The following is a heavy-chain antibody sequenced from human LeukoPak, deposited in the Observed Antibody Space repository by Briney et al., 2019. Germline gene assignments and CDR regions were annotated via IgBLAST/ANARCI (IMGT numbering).Heavy chain of an antibody. D-gene: IGHD3-22*01. CDR2: ISGSGGST. J-gene: IGHJ4*02. V-gene: IGHV3-23*01. CDR1: GFIFSSYV. Sequence: GGSLRLSCEASGFIFSSYVMGWVRQAPGKGLEWVSAISGSGGSTYYADSVKGRFTISRDNSKNTLYLQMNSLRAEDTAVYYCAKGQKYYYDSSGYYFDYWGQGTLVTVSS. CDR3: AKGQKYYYDSSGYYFDY.